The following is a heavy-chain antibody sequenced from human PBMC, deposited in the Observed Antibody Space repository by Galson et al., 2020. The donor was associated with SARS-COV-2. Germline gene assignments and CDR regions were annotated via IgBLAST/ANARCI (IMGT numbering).Heavy chain of an antibody. D-gene: IGHD1-7*01. CDR2: IYHSGST. CDR1: GGSISSSNW. Sequence: SQTLSLTCAVSGGSISSSNWWSWVRQPPGKGLEWIGEIYHSGSTNYNPSLKSRVTISVDKYKNQFSLKLSSVTAADTAVYYCASRGRGTGTTWGPFDYWGQGTLVTVSS. V-gene: IGHV4-4*02. CDR3: ASRGRGTGTTWGPFDY. J-gene: IGHJ4*02.